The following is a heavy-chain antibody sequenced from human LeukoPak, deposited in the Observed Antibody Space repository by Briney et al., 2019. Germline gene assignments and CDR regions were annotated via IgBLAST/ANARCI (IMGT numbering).Heavy chain of an antibody. CDR2: IDTVGTT. CDR3: ARHNRGGYDFFDF. J-gene: IGHJ4*02. D-gene: IGHD5-12*01. CDR1: GFTVSFNY. Sequence: GGSLRLSCAASGFTVSFNYMNWVRQAPGEGLEWVSLIDTVGTTYYADSVEGRFTISRDSSKNTLFLQMNNLRADDTAVYYCARHNRGGYDFFDFWGQGTLVTVAS. V-gene: IGHV3-53*01.